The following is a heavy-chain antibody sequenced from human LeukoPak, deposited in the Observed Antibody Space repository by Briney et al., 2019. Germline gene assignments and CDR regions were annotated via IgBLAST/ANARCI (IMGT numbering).Heavy chain of an antibody. D-gene: IGHD2-15*01. J-gene: IGHJ5*02. CDR3: ARDLRGSGGSCHTNWFDP. Sequence: PGGSLRLSCAASGFTFSSYWMSWVRQAPGKGLEWVANIKQGGSEKYYVDSVKGRFTISRDNAKNSLYLQMNSLRAEDTAVYYSARDLRGSGGSCHTNWFDPWGQGTLVTVSS. V-gene: IGHV3-7*01. CDR2: IKQGGSEK. CDR1: GFTFSSYW.